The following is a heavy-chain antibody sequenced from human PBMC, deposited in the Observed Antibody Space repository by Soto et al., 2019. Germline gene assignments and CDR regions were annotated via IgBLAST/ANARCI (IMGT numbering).Heavy chain of an antibody. Sequence: QVQLVQSGAEVKKPGASVKVSCKASGYTFTTYYISWVRQAPGQGLEWMGWISAYNGNTKYAQKLQGRVTMTTDTSTSTAYMGLRAMGSGATAVYYFAITKPPMGVGGQGTTVTVSS. CDR2: ISAYNGNT. CDR1: GYTFTTYY. CDR3: AITKPPMGV. J-gene: IGHJ6*02. D-gene: IGHD4-4*01. V-gene: IGHV1-18*01.